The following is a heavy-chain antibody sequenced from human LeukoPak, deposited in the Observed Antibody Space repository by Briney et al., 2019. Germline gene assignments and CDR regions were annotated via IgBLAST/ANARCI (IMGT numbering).Heavy chain of an antibody. V-gene: IGHV1-8*01. CDR3: ARGPQYYDFWSGYFSASREDGMDV. Sequence: ASVKVSCKASGYTFTSYDFNWVRQATGQRPEWMGWMSPNSGDTGYAQKFQDRVTMTRNTSISTAYMELSSLRSEDTAVYYCARGPQYYDFWSGYFSASREDGMDVWGQGTTVTVSS. J-gene: IGHJ6*02. D-gene: IGHD3-3*01. CDR1: GYTFTSYD. CDR2: MSPNSGDT.